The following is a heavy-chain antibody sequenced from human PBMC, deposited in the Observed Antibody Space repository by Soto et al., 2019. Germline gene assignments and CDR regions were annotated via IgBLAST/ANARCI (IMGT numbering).Heavy chain of an antibody. CDR1: GFTFSNAW. CDR2: IKSKTYGGTT. Sequence: GGSLRLSCEASGFTFSNAWVNWVRQAPGKGLEWVGRIKSKTYGGTTDYAAPVKGRFIISRDDSENRLYLQMNSLRTEDTAVYYCETLPYSSSFDFWGQGTLVTVSS. V-gene: IGHV3-15*01. CDR3: ETLPYSSSFDF. D-gene: IGHD6-13*01. J-gene: IGHJ4*02.